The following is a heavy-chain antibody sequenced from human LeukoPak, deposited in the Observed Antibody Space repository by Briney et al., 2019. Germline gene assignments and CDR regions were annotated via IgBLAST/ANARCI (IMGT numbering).Heavy chain of an antibody. CDR3: AGPSGPGIYYFDY. J-gene: IGHJ4*02. D-gene: IGHD6-19*01. Sequence: GGSLRLSCAASRFTISSYTMTWVRQAPGKGLEWVSSISGSGDIIYYTDSVKGRFTISRDNAKNSLYLQMNSLRAEDTALYYCAGPSGPGIYYFDYWGQGTLVTVSS. CDR1: RFTISSYT. CDR2: ISGSGDII. V-gene: IGHV3-21*01.